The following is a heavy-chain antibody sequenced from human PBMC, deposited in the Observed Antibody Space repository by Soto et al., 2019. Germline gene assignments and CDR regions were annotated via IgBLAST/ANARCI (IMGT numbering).Heavy chain of an antibody. CDR2: ISSSSSTI. Sequence: EVQLVESGGGLVQPGGSLRLSCAASGFTFSSYSMNWVRQAPGKGLEWDSYISSSSSTIYYADSVKGRFTISRDNAKNSLYLQMNSLRDEDTAVYYCARDLVVGATLVYYFDYCGQGTLVTVSS. CDR3: ARDLVVGATLVYYFDY. CDR1: GFTFSSYS. J-gene: IGHJ4*02. V-gene: IGHV3-48*02. D-gene: IGHD1-26*01.